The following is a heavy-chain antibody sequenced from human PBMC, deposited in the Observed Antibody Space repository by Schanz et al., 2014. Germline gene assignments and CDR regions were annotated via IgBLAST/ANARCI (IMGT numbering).Heavy chain of an antibody. Sequence: QVQLQESGPGLVKPSETLSLTCTVSGGSMSGYHWIWIRQPPGRGLEWIGHIYYSGGTHYNPSLESRVTIAVDTAKNQFALKLSAVTAADTAVYYCARGPDSTSADVTRGRRRYYFDYWGQGTLVTVSS. D-gene: IGHD6-13*01. CDR3: ARGPDSTSADVTRGRRRYYFDY. CDR1: GGSMSGYH. CDR2: IYYSGGT. V-gene: IGHV4-59*12. J-gene: IGHJ4*02.